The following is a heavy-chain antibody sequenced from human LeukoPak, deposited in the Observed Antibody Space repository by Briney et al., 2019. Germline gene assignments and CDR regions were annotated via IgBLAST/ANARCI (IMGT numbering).Heavy chain of an antibody. J-gene: IGHJ4*02. V-gene: IGHV4-59*01. CDR3: AGGSEPAPGTFDH. CDR1: GGSISSYY. CDR2: IYYTGST. Sequence: SETLSLTCTVSGGSISSYYWSWIRQPPGKGLEWIGYIYYTGSTDYNPSLKSRVAISVDTSKNQFSLKLSSVTAADTAVYYCAGGSEPAPGTFDHWGQGTLVTGSS. D-gene: IGHD1-14*01.